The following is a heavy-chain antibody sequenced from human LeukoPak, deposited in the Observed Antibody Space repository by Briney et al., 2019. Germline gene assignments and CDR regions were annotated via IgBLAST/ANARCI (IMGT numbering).Heavy chain of an antibody. CDR1: GGSISSSSYY. D-gene: IGHD2-15*01. V-gene: IGHV4-39*07. Sequence: SETLSLACTVSGGSISSSSYYWGWIRQPPGKGLEWIGSIYYSGSTYYNPSLKSRVTISVDTSKNQFSLKLSSVTAADTAVYYCARKDIVVVVAAPGATFDYWGQGTLVTVSS. CDR3: ARKDIVVVVAAPGATFDY. J-gene: IGHJ4*02. CDR2: IYYSGST.